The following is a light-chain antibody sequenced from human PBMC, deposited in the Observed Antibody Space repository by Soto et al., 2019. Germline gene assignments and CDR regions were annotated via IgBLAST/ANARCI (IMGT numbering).Light chain of an antibody. Sequence: QSALTQPASVSGSPGQSITISCTGTSSDVGGYNYVSWYQQHPGKAPKLMIYDVSNRPSGVSNRFSGSKSGNTASLTISGLQAEDEADYYCSSYTSSSPYTFGGGTKLTVL. CDR1: SSDVGGYNY. CDR2: DVS. J-gene: IGLJ2*01. CDR3: SSYTSSSPYT. V-gene: IGLV2-14*01.